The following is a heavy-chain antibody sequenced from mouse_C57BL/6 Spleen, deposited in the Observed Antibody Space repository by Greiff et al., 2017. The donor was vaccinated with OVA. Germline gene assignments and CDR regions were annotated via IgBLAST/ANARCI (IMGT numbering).Heavy chain of an antibody. Sequence: DVKLQESGGDLVKPGGSLKLSCAASGFTFSSYGMSWVRQTPDKRLEWVATISSGGSYTYYPDSVKGRFTISRDNAKNTLYLQMSSLKSEDTAMYYCARNYYGNYFDYWGQGTTLTVSS. CDR2: ISSGGSYT. CDR3: ARNYYGNYFDY. D-gene: IGHD2-1*01. V-gene: IGHV5-6*02. J-gene: IGHJ2*01. CDR1: GFTFSSYG.